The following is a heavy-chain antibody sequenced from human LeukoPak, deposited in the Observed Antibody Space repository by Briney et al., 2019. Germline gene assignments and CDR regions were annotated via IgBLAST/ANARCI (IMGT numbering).Heavy chain of an antibody. J-gene: IGHJ3*02. D-gene: IGHD3-9*01. Sequence: SETLSLTCTVSGGSISGTSYYWSWIRQPAGKGLEWIGRIYTSGSTNYNPSLKSRVTMSVDTSKNQFSLKLSSVTAADTAVYYCAREGDYDILTGYYSFAFDIWGQGTMVTVSS. CDR1: GGSISGTSYY. V-gene: IGHV4-61*02. CDR3: AREGDYDILTGYYSFAFDI. CDR2: IYTSGST.